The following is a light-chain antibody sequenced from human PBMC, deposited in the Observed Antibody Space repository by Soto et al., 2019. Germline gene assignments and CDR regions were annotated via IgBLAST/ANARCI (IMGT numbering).Light chain of an antibody. CDR1: QSVSSD. CDR3: QQRSDWPPT. J-gene: IGKJ1*01. Sequence: EIVMTQSPATLSVSPGERATLSCRASQSVSSDLAWYQQKPGQAPRLLIYGASTRAIGIPARFSGSGSGTDVTLTISSLETEDFAVYYCQQRSDWPPTFGQGTKVDI. CDR2: GAS. V-gene: IGKV3-15*01.